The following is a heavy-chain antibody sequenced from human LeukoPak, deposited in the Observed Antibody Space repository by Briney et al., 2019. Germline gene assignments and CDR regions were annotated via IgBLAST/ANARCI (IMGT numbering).Heavy chain of an antibody. V-gene: IGHV3-53*01. CDR3: ATRSYYYDSSGYCY. Sequence: PGGSLRLSCAASGFTVSSNYMSWVRQAPGKGLEWVSVIYSSGSTYYADSVKGRFTISRDNSKNTLYLQMNSLRAEDTAVYYCATRSYYYDSSGYCYWGQGTLVTVSS. CDR2: IYSSGST. D-gene: IGHD3-22*01. CDR1: GFTVSSNY. J-gene: IGHJ4*02.